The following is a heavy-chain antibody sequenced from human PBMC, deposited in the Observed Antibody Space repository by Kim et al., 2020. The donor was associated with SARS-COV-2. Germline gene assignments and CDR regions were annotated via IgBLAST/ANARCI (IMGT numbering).Heavy chain of an antibody. CDR1: GFTFSSYS. D-gene: IGHD2-15*01. V-gene: IGHV3-48*04. Sequence: GGSLRLSCAASGFTFSSYSMNWVRQAPGKGLEWVSYISSSSSTIYYADSVKGRFTISRDNAKNSLYLQMNSLRAEDTAVYYCARDEAVVAATTAFDIWGQGTMVTVSS. CDR3: ARDEAVVAATTAFDI. J-gene: IGHJ3*02. CDR2: ISSSSSTI.